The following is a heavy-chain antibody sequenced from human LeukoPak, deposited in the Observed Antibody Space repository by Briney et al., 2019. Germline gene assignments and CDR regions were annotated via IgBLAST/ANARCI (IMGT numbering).Heavy chain of an antibody. Sequence: PGGSLRLFCAVSGFTVSSNYFSWVRQAPGKGLEWVSVIYTEGTTYYADSAKGRFTISRDNSKNTVYLQMNSLRVEDTAVYYCASEGDWGQGTLVTVSS. D-gene: IGHD3-16*01. CDR3: ASEGD. V-gene: IGHV3-66*02. J-gene: IGHJ4*02. CDR2: IYTEGTT. CDR1: GFTVSSNY.